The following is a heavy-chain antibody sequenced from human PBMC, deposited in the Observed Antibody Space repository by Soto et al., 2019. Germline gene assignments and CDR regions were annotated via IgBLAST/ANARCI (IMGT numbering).Heavy chain of an antibody. Sequence: ASVKVSCKVSGYTLTELSIHWVRQAPGKGLEWMGGFDPEDGETIYAQKFQGRVTMTEGTSTDTAYMELSSLRSEDTAVYYCATGVGGSGYYFVYWGQGTLVTV. V-gene: IGHV1-24*01. CDR1: GYTLTELS. J-gene: IGHJ4*02. D-gene: IGHD3-22*01. CDR3: ATGVGGSGYYFVY. CDR2: FDPEDGET.